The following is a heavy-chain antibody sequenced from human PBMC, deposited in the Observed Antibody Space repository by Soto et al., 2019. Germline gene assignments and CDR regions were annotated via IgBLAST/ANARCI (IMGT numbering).Heavy chain of an antibody. CDR2: IYYSGTT. CDR3: ARREIQGPIDY. D-gene: IGHD1-26*01. J-gene: IGHJ4*02. Sequence: QVQLQESGPGLVKPSDTLSLTCAVSGYSISSSNWWGWIRQPPGKGLEWIGYIYYSGTTYYNPYLKSRVSMSVDTPQNQFSLKLTSVTAVDTAVYYCARREIQGPIDYWGQGTLVTVSS. CDR1: GYSISSSNW. V-gene: IGHV4-28*01.